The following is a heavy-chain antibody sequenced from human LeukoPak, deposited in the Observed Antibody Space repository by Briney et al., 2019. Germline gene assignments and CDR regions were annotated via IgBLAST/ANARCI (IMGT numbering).Heavy chain of an antibody. D-gene: IGHD2-15*01. J-gene: IGHJ4*02. CDR1: GFTFSSYS. CDR3: ARDLISLVESGAY. Sequence: PGGSLRLSCAASGFTFSSYSMNWVRQAPGKGLEWVSSISSSSIYIYYADSVQGRFTISRDNAKNSLYLQRNSLRAAATALYYCARDLISLVESGAYWGQGTLLTVSS. CDR2: ISSSSIYI. V-gene: IGHV3-21*04.